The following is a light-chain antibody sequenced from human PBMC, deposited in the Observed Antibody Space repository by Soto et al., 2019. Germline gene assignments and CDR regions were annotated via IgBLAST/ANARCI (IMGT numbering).Light chain of an antibody. V-gene: IGLV1-51*01. CDR3: GTWDSSLSAHVV. CDR1: SSNIGNNY. Sequence: QSVLTQPASVSAAPGQKVTISCSGSSSNIGNNYVSWYQQLPGTAPKLLIYDNNKRPSGIPDRFSGSKSGTSATLGITGLQTGDEADYYCGTWDSSLSAHVVFGGGTKLTLL. J-gene: IGLJ2*01. CDR2: DNN.